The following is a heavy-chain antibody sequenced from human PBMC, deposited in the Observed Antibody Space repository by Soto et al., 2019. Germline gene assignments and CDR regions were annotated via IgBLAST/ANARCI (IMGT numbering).Heavy chain of an antibody. CDR2: MNPNSGNT. V-gene: IGHV1-8*01. D-gene: IGHD2-2*01. CDR1: GYTFTSYD. CDR3: AIGDIVVVPAAPFDH. J-gene: IGHJ5*02. Sequence: ASVKVSCKASGYTFTSYDINWVRQATGQGLEWMGWMNPNSGNTGYAQKFQGRVTMTRNTSISTAYMELSSLRSEDTAVYYCAIGDIVVVPAAPFDHWGQGTLVTVSS.